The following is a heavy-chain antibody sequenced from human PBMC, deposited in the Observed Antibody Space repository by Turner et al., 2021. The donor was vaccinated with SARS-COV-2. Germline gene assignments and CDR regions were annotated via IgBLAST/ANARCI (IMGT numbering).Heavy chain of an antibody. CDR2: IIPIFGTA. Sequence: QVQLVQSGAEVKQPGSWVTVSCKASGTTFSTSAISWVRQAPGQGLEWMGGIIPIFGTANYAQNFQGRVTITADESSSTAYMELSSLRSEDTAVYYCARDVDYFSPIWGSHHYYYGMDVWGQGTTVTVSS. J-gene: IGHJ6*02. D-gene: IGHD4-17*01. CDR1: GTTFSTSA. V-gene: IGHV1-69*01. CDR3: ARDVDYFSPIWGSHHYYYGMDV.